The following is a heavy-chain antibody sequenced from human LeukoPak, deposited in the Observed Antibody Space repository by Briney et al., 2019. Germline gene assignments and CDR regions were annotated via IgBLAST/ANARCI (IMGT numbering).Heavy chain of an antibody. CDR1: GYTFTGYY. CDR3: ARDLYSGYDSLYSKYYFDY. Sequence: GASVKVSCKASGYTFTGYYMHWVRQAPGQGLEWMGRINPNSGGTNYAQKFQGRVTMTRDTSISTAYMELSRLRSDDTAVYYCARDLYSGYDSLYSKYYFDYWGQGTLVTVSS. D-gene: IGHD5-12*01. CDR2: INPNSGGT. J-gene: IGHJ4*02. V-gene: IGHV1-2*06.